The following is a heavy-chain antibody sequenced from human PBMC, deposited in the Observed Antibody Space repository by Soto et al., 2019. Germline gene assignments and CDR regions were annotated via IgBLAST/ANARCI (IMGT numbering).Heavy chain of an antibody. Sequence: QVQLQESGPGLVKPSETLSLTCTVSGGSVSSGSYYWSWILQPPGKGLEWIGCIYYSGSTNYKPSLKSRVTISVDTSKKQFSLKLSSVTAADTAVYYCARGIEGWYQGRYYYGMDVWGQGTTVTVSS. D-gene: IGHD6-19*01. V-gene: IGHV4-61*01. CDR2: IYYSGST. CDR1: GGSVSSGSYY. J-gene: IGHJ6*02. CDR3: ARGIEGWYQGRYYYGMDV.